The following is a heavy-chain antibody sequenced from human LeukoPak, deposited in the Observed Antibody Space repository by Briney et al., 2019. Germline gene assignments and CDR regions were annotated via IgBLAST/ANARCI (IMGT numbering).Heavy chain of an antibody. D-gene: IGHD6-13*01. J-gene: IGHJ5*02. CDR1: GGTFISYA. V-gene: IGHV1-69*13. CDR3: ARAWDSSSWYSWFDP. Sequence: GASVKVSCKASGGTFISYAISWVRQAPGQGLEWMGGIIPIFGTANYAQKFQGRVTITADESTSTAYMELSSLRSEDTAVYYCARAWDSSSWYSWFDPWGQGTLVTVSS. CDR2: IIPIFGTA.